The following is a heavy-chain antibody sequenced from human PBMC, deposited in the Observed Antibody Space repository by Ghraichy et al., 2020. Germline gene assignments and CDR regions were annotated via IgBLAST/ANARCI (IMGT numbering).Heavy chain of an antibody. CDR2: INAGNGNT. Sequence: ASVKVSCKASGYTFTSYAMHWVRQAPGQRLEWMGWINAGNGNTKYSHKFQGRVTITRDTSASTAYMELSSLRSEDTAVYYCARGLIAVAGYGMDVWGQGTTVTVSS. V-gene: IGHV1-3*01. J-gene: IGHJ6*02. CDR1: GYTFTSYA. D-gene: IGHD6-19*01. CDR3: ARGLIAVAGYGMDV.